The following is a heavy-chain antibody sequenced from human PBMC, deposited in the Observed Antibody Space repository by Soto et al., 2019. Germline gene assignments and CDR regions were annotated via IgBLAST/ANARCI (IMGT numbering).Heavy chain of an antibody. CDR1: GFTFSRHG. CDR2: IDSSGTQT. J-gene: IGHJ4*02. D-gene: IGHD2-2*03. CDR3: VSWIFAHFDL. Sequence: GGSLRLSCAASGFTFSRHGMSWVRQAPGKGLEWVSTIDSSGTQTHYADSVKGRFTISRDNSWSTVDLLMNSLRAEDTALYYCVSWIFAHFDLWGQGTLVTVSS. V-gene: IGHV3-23*05.